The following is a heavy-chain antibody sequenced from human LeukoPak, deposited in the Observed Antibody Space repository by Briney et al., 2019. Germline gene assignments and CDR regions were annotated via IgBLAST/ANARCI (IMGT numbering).Heavy chain of an antibody. D-gene: IGHD1-26*01. CDR2: ISTSSNYI. CDR1: GFTFSSSS. CDR3: ARGRQNSGSYSDVFDI. V-gene: IGHV3-21*01. Sequence: PGGSLRLSCAASGFTFSSSSMHWVRQAPGKGLEWVSSISTSSNYIYYADSVKGRFTISRDNAKNSLFLQMNSLRAEDTAVYYCARGRQNSGSYSDVFDIWGQGTMVTVSS. J-gene: IGHJ3*02.